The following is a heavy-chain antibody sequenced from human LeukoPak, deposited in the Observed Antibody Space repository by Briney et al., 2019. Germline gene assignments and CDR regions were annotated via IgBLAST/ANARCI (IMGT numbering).Heavy chain of an antibody. CDR1: GFTFSSYS. CDR2: ISSSNTYI. J-gene: IGHJ4*02. CDR3: ARRLVRPTMLLGWDVLDF. V-gene: IGHV3-21*01. Sequence: PGGSLRLSCAASGFTFSSYSMNWVRQAPGKGLEWVSSISSSNTYIYYADSVKGRFTISRDNAKNSLYLQMNSLRAEDTAVYYCARRLVRPTMLLGWDVLDFWGQGTLVTVSS. D-gene: IGHD1-26*01.